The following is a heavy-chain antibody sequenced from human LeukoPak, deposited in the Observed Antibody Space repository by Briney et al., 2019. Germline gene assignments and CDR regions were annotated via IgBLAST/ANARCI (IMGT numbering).Heavy chain of an antibody. CDR2: ISYDGSNK. CDR1: GFTFSSYA. V-gene: IGHV3-30*01. D-gene: IGHD6-19*01. Sequence: GRSLRHSCAASGFTFSSYAMHWVRQAPGKGLEWVAVISYDGSNKYYADSVKGRFTISRDNSKNTLYLQMNSLRAEDTAVYYCARDPRLDGIYWGQGTLVTVSS. CDR3: ARDPRLDGIY. J-gene: IGHJ4*02.